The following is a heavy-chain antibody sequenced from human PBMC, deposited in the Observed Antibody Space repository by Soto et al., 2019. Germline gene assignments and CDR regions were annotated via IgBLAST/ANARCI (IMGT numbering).Heavy chain of an antibody. V-gene: IGHV1-3*01. Sequence: ASVKVSCKASGYTFSNYAMHWVRQAPGQRLEWMGWIHAGNANTEYSQKFQGRVTITRDTSASTAYMELSSLRSEDTAVYYCARPDTRGNYFYYALDVWGQGXTVTVYS. CDR3: ARPDTRGNYFYYALDV. CDR1: GYTFSNYA. J-gene: IGHJ6*02. CDR2: IHAGNANT. D-gene: IGHD5-18*01.